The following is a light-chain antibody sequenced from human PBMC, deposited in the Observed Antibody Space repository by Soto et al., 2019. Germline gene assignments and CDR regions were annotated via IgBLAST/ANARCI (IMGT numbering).Light chain of an antibody. CDR2: AAS. J-gene: IGKJ2*01. CDR3: LQDNNWPFT. V-gene: IGKV1-6*01. Sequence: AIEMTQSPSSLSVSPGDRVTITCRASQGISNDLAWYQQKPGQAPKLLIYAASSIPSGIPARFSGSGSGTDFTLTISSLQSEDFATYYCLQDNNWPFTFGQGTKLDIK. CDR1: QGISND.